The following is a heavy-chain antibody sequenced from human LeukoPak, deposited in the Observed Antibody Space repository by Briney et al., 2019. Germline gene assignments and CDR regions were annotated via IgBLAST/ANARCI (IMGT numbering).Heavy chain of an antibody. CDR3: ARDVPPPGGRDY. CDR2: IYYSGST. D-gene: IGHD4-23*01. J-gene: IGHJ4*02. V-gene: IGHV4-59*01. Sequence: SETLSLTCTVSGGSISSYYWSWIRQPPGKGLEWIGYIYYSGSTNYNPSLKSRVTISVDTSKNQFSLKLSSVTAADTAVYYCARDVPPPGGRDYWGQGTPVTVSS. CDR1: GGSISSYY.